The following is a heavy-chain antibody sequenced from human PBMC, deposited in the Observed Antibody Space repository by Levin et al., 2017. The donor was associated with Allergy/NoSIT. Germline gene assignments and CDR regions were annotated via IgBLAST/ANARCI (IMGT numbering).Heavy chain of an antibody. Sequence: KISCKAFGGTLRNYPISWVRQAPGQGLEWMGGIIPAFASTNYAQKFQGRVTITADESTRSAYMELRSLRSEDTAVYFCARPRGGFYGSGSFDSWGQGTLVTVSS. CDR3: ARPRGGFYGSGSFDS. J-gene: IGHJ4*02. V-gene: IGHV1-69*01. CDR1: GGTLRNYP. D-gene: IGHD3-10*01. CDR2: IIPAFAST.